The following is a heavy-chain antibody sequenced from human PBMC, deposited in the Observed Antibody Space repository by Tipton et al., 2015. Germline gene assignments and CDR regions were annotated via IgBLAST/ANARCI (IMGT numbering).Heavy chain of an antibody. CDR3: ARGRAGGSGFPYYFDS. D-gene: IGHD3-22*01. Sequence: GLVKPSETLSLTCTVSSGYVSTGSYYWSWIRQPPGKGLEWIGNVYYSGSTNYNPSLKSRVTISVDTSRNQFSLYLTSVTAADTAVYYCARGRAGGSGFPYYFDSWGQGTLLTVSS. V-gene: IGHV4-61*01. CDR1: SGYVSTGSYY. J-gene: IGHJ4*02. CDR2: VYYSGST.